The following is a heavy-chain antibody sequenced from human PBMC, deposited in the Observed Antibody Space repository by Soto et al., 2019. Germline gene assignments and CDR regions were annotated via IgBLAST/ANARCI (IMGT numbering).Heavy chain of an antibody. CDR3: AREFCSGGSCYGVDY. CDR1: GYTLTSYG. CDR2: ISAYNDNT. D-gene: IGHD2-15*01. J-gene: IGHJ4*02. Sequence: GASVKVSCKASGYTLTSYGISWVRQAPGQGLEWMGWISAYNDNTNYAQKLQGRVTMTTDTSTSTAYMEPRSLRSDDTAVYYCAREFCSGGSCYGVDYWGQGTLVTVSS. V-gene: IGHV1-18*01.